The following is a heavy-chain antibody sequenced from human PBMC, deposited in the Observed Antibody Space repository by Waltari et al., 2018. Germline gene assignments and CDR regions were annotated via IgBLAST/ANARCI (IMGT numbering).Heavy chain of an antibody. CDR1: GVTVSSYV. CDR3: ATHSSSWPIDY. CDR2: ISGSGGST. V-gene: IGHV3-23*04. D-gene: IGHD6-13*01. Sequence: EVQLVESGGGVLQPGGALRLSGAASGVTVSSYVMSCVRQAPGTGVTWLSAISGSGGSTYYADSVQGRFTLSRAHSTPTLYLQMHSLRAEDTAVYYCATHSSSWPIDYWGQGTLVTVSS. J-gene: IGHJ4*02.